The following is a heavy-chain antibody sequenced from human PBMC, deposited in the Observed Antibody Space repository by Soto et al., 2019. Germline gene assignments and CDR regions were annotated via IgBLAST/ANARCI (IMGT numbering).Heavy chain of an antibody. J-gene: IGHJ6*02. CDR3: ARDPGTYYDSSGYYYPPFSYGMDV. D-gene: IGHD3-22*01. CDR1: GGSFNSFA. CDR2: IIPLFGTA. V-gene: IGHV1-69*12. Sequence: QVQLVQSGAEVKKPGSSVKVSCKASGGSFNSFAIAWVRQAPGQGLEWMGGIIPLFGTANYAQKIQGRVTITADESTSTAYMELSSLRSDDTAVYYCARDPGTYYDSSGYYYPPFSYGMDVWGQGTAVTVSS.